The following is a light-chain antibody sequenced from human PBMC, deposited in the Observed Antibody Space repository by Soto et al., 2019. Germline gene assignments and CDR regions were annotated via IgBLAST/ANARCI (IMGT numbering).Light chain of an antibody. Sequence: EIVLTQSPVTLSVSPGEIATLSCRASQSVSSNLAWYQQKPGQAPSLLIYGASSRATGIPDRFSGSGSGTDFTLTISRLEPEDFAVYYCQQYGSSPFTFGQGTRLEI. V-gene: IGKV3-20*01. CDR3: QQYGSSPFT. CDR1: QSVSSN. CDR2: GAS. J-gene: IGKJ5*01.